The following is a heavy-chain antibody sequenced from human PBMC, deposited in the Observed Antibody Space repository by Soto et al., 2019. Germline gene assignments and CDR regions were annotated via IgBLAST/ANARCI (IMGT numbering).Heavy chain of an antibody. CDR2: IIPIFGTA. J-gene: IGHJ4*02. Sequence: SVKVSCKASGVTFSSYAISWVRQAPGQGLEWMGGIIPIFGTANYAQKFQGRVTITADESTSTAYMELSSLRSEDTAVYYCARDLSSGPVNWGQGTLVTVSS. CDR3: ARDLSSGPVN. D-gene: IGHD6-19*01. V-gene: IGHV1-69*13. CDR1: GVTFSSYA.